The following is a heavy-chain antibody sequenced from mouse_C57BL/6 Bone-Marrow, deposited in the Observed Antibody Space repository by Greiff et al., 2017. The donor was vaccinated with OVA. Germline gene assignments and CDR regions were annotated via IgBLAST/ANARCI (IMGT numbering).Heavy chain of an antibody. Sequence: VQLQQSGAELARPGASVKLSCTASGYTFTSYGISWVNQSTGQGLEWIGEIYPRSGNTYYNEKFKGRATLTADKSSSTAYMELRSLTSEDSAFYFCARAFYYAMDYWGQGTSVTVSS. J-gene: IGHJ4*01. CDR1: GYTFTSYG. CDR3: ARAFYYAMDY. V-gene: IGHV1-81*01. CDR2: IYPRSGNT.